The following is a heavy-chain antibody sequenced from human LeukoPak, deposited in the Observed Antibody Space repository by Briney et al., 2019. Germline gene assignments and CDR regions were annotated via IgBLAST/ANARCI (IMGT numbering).Heavy chain of an antibody. CDR1: GGTFSSYA. D-gene: IGHD2-2*01. CDR2: IIPILGIA. Sequence: ASVKVSGKASGGTFSSYAISWVRQAPGQGLEWMGRIIPILGIANYAQKFQGRVTITADKSTSTAYMELSSLRSEDTAVYYCAREVPATAEYAFDIWGQGTMVTVSS. CDR3: AREVPATAEYAFDI. V-gene: IGHV1-69*04. J-gene: IGHJ3*02.